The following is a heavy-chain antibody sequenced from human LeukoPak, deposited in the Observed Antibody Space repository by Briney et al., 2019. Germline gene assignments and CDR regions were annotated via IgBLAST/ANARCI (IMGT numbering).Heavy chain of an antibody. Sequence: PSETLSLTCTVSGGSISSSSYYWGWIRQPPGKGLEWIGSIYYSGSTYYNPSLKSRVTTSVDTSKNQFSLKLSSVTAADTAVYYCARQWGVGYCSSTSCYTGAFDIWGQGTMVTVSS. CDR2: IYYSGST. J-gene: IGHJ3*02. CDR1: GGSISSSSYY. D-gene: IGHD2-2*02. V-gene: IGHV4-39*01. CDR3: ARQWGVGYCSSTSCYTGAFDI.